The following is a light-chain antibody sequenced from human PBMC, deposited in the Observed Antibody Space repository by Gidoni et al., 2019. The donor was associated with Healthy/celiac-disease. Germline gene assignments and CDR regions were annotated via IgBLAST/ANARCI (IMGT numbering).Light chain of an antibody. CDR2: GAS. CDR1: QNVSSSY. CDR3: QQYGSSPRT. V-gene: IGKV3-20*01. J-gene: IGKJ1*01. Sequence: EIVLTQSPGTLSLSPGERATPSCRASQNVSSSYLAWYQQKPGQAPRLLIYGASSRATGIPDRFSGSGSGTDFTLTISRLEPEDFAVYYCQQYGSSPRTFGQGTKVEIK.